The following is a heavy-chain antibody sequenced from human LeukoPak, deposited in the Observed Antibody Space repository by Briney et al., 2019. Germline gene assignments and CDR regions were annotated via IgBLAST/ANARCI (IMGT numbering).Heavy chain of an antibody. CDR2: INHSGST. D-gene: IGHD2-2*01. Sequence: SETLSLTCAVYGGSFSGYYWSWIRQPPGKGLEWIGEINHSGSTNYNPSLKSRVTISVDTSKNQFSLKLSSVTAADTAVYYCARAPRSTSRQGYNWFDPWGQGTLVTVSS. V-gene: IGHV4-34*01. CDR3: ARAPRSTSRQGYNWFDP. J-gene: IGHJ5*02. CDR1: GGSFSGYY.